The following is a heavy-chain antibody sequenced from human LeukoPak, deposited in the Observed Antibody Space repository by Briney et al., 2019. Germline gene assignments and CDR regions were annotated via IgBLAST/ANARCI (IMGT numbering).Heavy chain of an antibody. V-gene: IGHV1-69*04. D-gene: IGHD5-18*01. J-gene: IGHJ3*02. CDR1: GYTFSTYG. Sequence: GASVKVSCKASGYTFSTYGISWVRQAPGQGLEWMGRIIPILGIANYAQKFQGRVTITADKSTSTAYMELSSLRSEDTAVYYCARDCKMDTAMVKENAFDIWGQGTMVTVSS. CDR3: ARDCKMDTAMVKENAFDI. CDR2: IIPILGIA.